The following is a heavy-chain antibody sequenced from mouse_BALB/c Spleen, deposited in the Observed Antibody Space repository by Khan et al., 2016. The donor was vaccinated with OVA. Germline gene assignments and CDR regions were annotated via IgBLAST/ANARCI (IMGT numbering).Heavy chain of an antibody. CDR2: ISNGGSYN. J-gene: IGHJ3*01. CDR1: GFTFSSYG. D-gene: IGHD1-1*01. CDR3: ARHRFTSPAAWFAY. V-gene: IGHV5-6*01. Sequence: EVELVESGGDLVKPGGSLKLSCEASGFTFSSYGMSWVRQTPDKRLEWVATISNGGSYNYYPDSVKGRLTIYRDNAKNTLYLQMSSLKSEDTAMYYCARHRFTSPAAWFAYWGQGTLVTVSA.